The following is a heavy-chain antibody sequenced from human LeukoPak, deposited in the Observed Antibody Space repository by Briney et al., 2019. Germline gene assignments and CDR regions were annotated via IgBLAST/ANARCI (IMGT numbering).Heavy chain of an antibody. J-gene: IGHJ6*02. V-gene: IGHV3-48*02. D-gene: IGHD3-3*01. CDR2: ISSSSSTI. Sequence: GGSLRLSCAASGFTFSSYSMNWVRQAPGKGLEWVSYISSSSSTIYYADSVEGRFTISRDNAKNSLNLQMNSLRDEDTAVYYCARDDNRFLEWLSSYYYYGMDVWGQGTTVTVSS. CDR1: GFTFSSYS. CDR3: ARDDNRFLEWLSSYYYYGMDV.